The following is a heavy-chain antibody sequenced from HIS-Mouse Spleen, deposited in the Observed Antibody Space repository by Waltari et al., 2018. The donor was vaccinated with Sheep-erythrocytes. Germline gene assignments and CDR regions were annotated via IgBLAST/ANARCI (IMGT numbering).Heavy chain of an antibody. V-gene: IGHV4-39*07. CDR1: GGSISSSSYY. CDR3: ARDYVPGIRGYFDY. J-gene: IGHJ4*02. D-gene: IGHD3-10*01. CDR2: IYYSGST. Sequence: QLQLQESGPGLVKPSETLSLTCTVSGGSISSSSYYWGWIRQPPGKGLEWIGSIYYSGSTYYNPALKGRVTISVDTSKNQFSLKLSSVTAADTAVYYCARDYVPGIRGYFDYWGQGTLVTVSS.